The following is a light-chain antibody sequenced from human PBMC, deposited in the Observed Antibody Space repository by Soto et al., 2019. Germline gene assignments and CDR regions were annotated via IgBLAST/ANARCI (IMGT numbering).Light chain of an antibody. CDR3: RVWDSSTVV. CDR1: NIGSKN. V-gene: IGLV3-9*01. J-gene: IGLJ2*01. CDR2: RDS. Sequence: SYELTQPLSVSVALGQTARITCGGNNIGSKNVHWYQQKPGQAPVLVIYRDSNRPSGIPERFPGSNSGNTATLTISRAQAGDEGDDYGRVWDSSTVVSGGRTKVTVL.